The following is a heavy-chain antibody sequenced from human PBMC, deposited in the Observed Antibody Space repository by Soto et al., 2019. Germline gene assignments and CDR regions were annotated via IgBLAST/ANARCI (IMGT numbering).Heavy chain of an antibody. Sequence: QVQLVQSGAEVKKPGSSVKVSCKASGGTFSSYAISWVRQAPGQGLEWMGGIIPIFGTANYAQKFQGRVKITADESTSTAYMELSRLRSEETAVYYCARDRGQQLERGGGDYWGQGTLVTVSS. CDR3: ARDRGQQLERGGGDY. CDR1: GGTFSSYA. J-gene: IGHJ4*02. D-gene: IGHD6-13*01. V-gene: IGHV1-69*01. CDR2: IIPIFGTA.